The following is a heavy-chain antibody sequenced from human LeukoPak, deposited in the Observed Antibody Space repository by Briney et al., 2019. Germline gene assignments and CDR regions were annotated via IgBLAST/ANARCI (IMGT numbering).Heavy chain of an antibody. V-gene: IGHV4-34*01. CDR2: INHSGST. J-gene: IGHJ4*02. CDR1: GGSFSGYY. Sequence: SETLSLTCAVYGGSFSGYYWSWIRQLPGKGLEWIGEINHSGSTNYNPSPKSRVTISVDTSKNQFSLKLSSVTAADTAVYYCARGRTGYYGSGSYSVYFDYWGQGTLVTVSS. CDR3: ARGRTGYYGSGSYSVYFDY. D-gene: IGHD3-10*01.